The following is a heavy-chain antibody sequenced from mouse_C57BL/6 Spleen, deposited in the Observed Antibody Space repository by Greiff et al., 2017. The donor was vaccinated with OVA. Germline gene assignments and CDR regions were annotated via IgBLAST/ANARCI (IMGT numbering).Heavy chain of an antibody. Sequence: QVQLQQSGAELVRPGASVTLSCKASGYTFTDYEMHWVKQTPVHGLEWIGAIDPETGGTAYNQKFKGKAILTADKSSSTAYMELRSLTSEDSAVXYCTREGAYYYGSRYYFDYWGQGTTLTVSS. V-gene: IGHV1-15*01. CDR1: GYTFTDYE. J-gene: IGHJ2*01. D-gene: IGHD1-1*01. CDR2: IDPETGGT. CDR3: TREGAYYYGSRYYFDY.